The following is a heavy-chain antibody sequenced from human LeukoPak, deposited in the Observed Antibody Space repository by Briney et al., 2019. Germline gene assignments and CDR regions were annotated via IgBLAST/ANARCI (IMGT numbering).Heavy chain of an antibody. V-gene: IGHV3-53*01. CDR1: GFTVSSNY. CDR3: ASRYSSGWSRGFDY. D-gene: IGHD6-19*01. Sequence: GGSLRLSCAASGFTVSSNYMSWVRQAPGKGLEWVSVIYSGGSTYYADSVKGRFTISRDNSKNTLYLQINSLRAEDTAVYYCASRYSSGWSRGFDYWGQGTLVTVSS. J-gene: IGHJ4*02. CDR2: IYSGGST.